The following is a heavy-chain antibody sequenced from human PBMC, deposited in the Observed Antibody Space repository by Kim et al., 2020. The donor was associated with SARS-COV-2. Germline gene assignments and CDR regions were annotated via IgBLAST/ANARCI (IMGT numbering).Heavy chain of an antibody. V-gene: IGHV3-66*01. CDR2: IYSGGST. CDR1: GITLTNNH. CDR3: ARDRSSGPIYGMDV. D-gene: IGHD3-22*01. Sequence: GGSLRLSCAASGITLTNNHMNWVRQAPGKGLEWVSVIYSGGSTYYADSVKGRFTISRDNSKNTLYLQMNSLRAEDTAVYYCARDRSSGPIYGMDVWGQGTTVTVSS. J-gene: IGHJ6*02.